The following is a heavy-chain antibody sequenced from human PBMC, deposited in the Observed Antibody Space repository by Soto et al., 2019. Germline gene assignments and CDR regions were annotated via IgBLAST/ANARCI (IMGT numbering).Heavy chain of an antibody. CDR2: INHSGST. J-gene: IGHJ4*02. CDR3: ARVARKCSSTSMILRAPCYFDY. Sequence: SETLSLTCAVYGGSFSGYYWSWIRQPPGKGLEWIGEINHSGSTNYNPSLKSRVTISVDTSKNQFSLKLSSVTAADTAVYYCARVARKCSSTSMILRAPCYFDYWGQGNLVTVSS. D-gene: IGHD2-2*01. CDR1: GGSFSGYY. V-gene: IGHV4-34*01.